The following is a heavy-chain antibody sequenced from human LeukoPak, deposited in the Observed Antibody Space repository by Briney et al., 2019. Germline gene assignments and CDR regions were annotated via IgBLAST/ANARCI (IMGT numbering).Heavy chain of an antibody. CDR1: GFTLSSFG. J-gene: IGHJ6*03. CDR2: IWDDGSSK. Sequence: GRSLRLSCAASGFTLSSFGMHWVRQAPGKGLEWVALIWDDGSSKNYADSVKGRFTISRDNSKNTLYLQTDSLRVDDTAVYYCVRDRDYSAGFPYYYMDVWGTGTTVTVSS. D-gene: IGHD4-11*01. CDR3: VRDRDYSAGFPYYYMDV. V-gene: IGHV3-33*01.